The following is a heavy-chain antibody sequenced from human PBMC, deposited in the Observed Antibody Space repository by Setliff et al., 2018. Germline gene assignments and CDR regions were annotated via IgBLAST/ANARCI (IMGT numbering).Heavy chain of an antibody. J-gene: IGHJ4*02. CDR3: ARPNDSSGYYYHY. CDR1: GYTFTSYD. D-gene: IGHD3-22*01. Sequence: ASVEVSCKASGYTFTSYDINWVRQATGQGLEWMGIINPSGGSTSYAQKFQGRVTITADESTSTAYMELSSLRSEDTAVYYCARPNDSSGYYYHYWGQGTLVTVSS. CDR2: INPSGGST. V-gene: IGHV1-46*01.